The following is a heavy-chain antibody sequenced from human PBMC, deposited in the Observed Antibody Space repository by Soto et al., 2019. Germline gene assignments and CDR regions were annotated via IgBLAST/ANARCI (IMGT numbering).Heavy chain of an antibody. CDR1: GGTFSSYT. Sequence: SVKVSCKASGGTFSSYTISWVRQAPGQGLEWMGRIIPILGIANYAQKFQGRVTITADESTSTAYMELSSLRSEDTAVYYCATPLSTIFGVVIIGHYYYGMDVWGQGTTVTVSS. CDR3: ATPLSTIFGVVIIGHYYYGMDV. J-gene: IGHJ6*02. CDR2: IIPILGIA. V-gene: IGHV1-69*02. D-gene: IGHD3-3*01.